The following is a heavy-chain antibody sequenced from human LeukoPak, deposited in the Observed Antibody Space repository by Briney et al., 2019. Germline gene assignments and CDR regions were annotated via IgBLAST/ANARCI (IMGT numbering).Heavy chain of an antibody. CDR1: GYTFTGYY. Sequence: ASVKVSCKASGYTFTGYYMHWVRQAPGQGLEWMGCINPNSGGTNYAQKFQGRVTMTRDTSISTAYMELSRLRSDDTAVYYCARAGLYSGSYYWFDPWGQGTLVTVSS. J-gene: IGHJ5*02. V-gene: IGHV1-2*02. CDR2: INPNSGGT. D-gene: IGHD1-26*01. CDR3: ARAGLYSGSYYWFDP.